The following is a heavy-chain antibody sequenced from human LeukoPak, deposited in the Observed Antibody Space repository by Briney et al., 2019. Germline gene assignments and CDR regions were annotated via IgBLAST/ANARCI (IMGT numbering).Heavy chain of an antibody. CDR2: INPNAGGT. D-gene: IGHD6-19*01. V-gene: IGHV1-2*02. CDR3: ARAHTTGWY. J-gene: IGHJ4*02. Sequence: ASVKVSCKASGYTFIDYYVHWVRQPPGQGLEWMGWINPNAGGTNYAQKFQGRVTIAWDTSITTTYMELSRLTSDDTAVYYCARAHTTGWYWGQGTQVTVSS. CDR1: GYTFIDYY.